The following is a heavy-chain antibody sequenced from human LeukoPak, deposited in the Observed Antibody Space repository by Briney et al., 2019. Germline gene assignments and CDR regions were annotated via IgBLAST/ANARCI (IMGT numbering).Heavy chain of an antibody. Sequence: SETLSLTCTVSGGSISSSSYYWGWIRQPPGKGLEWIGSIYYSGSTYYNPSLKSRVTISVDPSKNPCSLKLSSVTAAHTAVYYCARRPKISGTFDYWGQGTLVTVPS. D-gene: IGHD3-10*01. J-gene: IGHJ4*02. CDR1: GGSISSSSYY. V-gene: IGHV4-39*01. CDR2: IYYSGST. CDR3: ARRPKISGTFDY.